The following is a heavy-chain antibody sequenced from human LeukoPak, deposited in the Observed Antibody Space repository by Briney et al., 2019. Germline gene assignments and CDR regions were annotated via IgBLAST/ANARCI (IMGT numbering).Heavy chain of an antibody. CDR1: GVSFSGYF. D-gene: IGHD4/OR15-4a*01. CDR2: VSYSGST. CDR3: ARQATIGFDY. Sequence: PSETLSLTCTVSGVSFSGYFWTCIRQPPGKGLEWIGYVSYSGSTSYSPSLKSRVTISVDTSKNQFSLKLSSVTAADTAVYYCARQATIGFDYWGQGTLVTVSS. J-gene: IGHJ4*02. V-gene: IGHV4-59*08.